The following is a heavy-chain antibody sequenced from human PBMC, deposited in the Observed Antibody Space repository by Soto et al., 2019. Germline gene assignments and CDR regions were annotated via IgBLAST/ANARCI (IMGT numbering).Heavy chain of an antibody. Sequence: QVQLVESGGGVVQPGRSLRLSCAASGFTFSSYAMHWVRQAPGKGLEWVAVISYDGSNKYYADSVKGRFTISRDNSKNTRYLQMNSLRAEDTAVYYCARDALISYHCMAVWGQGTTVTVSS. D-gene: IGHD2-21*01. CDR1: GFTFSSYA. CDR3: ARDALISYHCMAV. J-gene: IGHJ6*02. CDR2: ISYDGSNK. V-gene: IGHV3-30-3*01.